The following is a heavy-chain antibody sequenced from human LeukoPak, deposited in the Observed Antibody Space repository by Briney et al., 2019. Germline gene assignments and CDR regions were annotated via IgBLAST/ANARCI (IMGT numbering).Heavy chain of an antibody. CDR1: GLTFSNAW. CDR2: IKRKTDGETT. CDR3: ATASSGLFY. Sequence: GGSLRLSCAASGLTFSNAWMSWVRQAPGEGLEWFGRIKRKTDGETTEYVAPVKGRFTVSRDDSKNTLYLQMNSLKTEDTGVYYCATASSGLFYWGQGTLVTVSS. D-gene: IGHD3-16*01. V-gene: IGHV3-15*01. J-gene: IGHJ4*02.